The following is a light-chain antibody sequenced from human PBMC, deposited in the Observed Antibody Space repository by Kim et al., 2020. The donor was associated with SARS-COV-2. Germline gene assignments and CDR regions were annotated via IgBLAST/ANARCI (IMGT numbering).Light chain of an antibody. CDR2: EVS. V-gene: IGLV2-23*02. J-gene: IGLJ2*01. CDR3: CSYAGSSTFVV. CDR1: SGGVGSYYL. Sequence: QSITISCTGTSGGVGSYYLVSCDQQHPGKAPKLILYEVSKRPSGVSNRFSGSKSGNTASLTISGLQAEDEADYYCCSYAGSSTFVVFGGGTKLTVL.